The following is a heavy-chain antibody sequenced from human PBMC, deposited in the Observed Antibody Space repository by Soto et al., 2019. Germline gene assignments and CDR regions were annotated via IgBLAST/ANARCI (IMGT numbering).Heavy chain of an antibody. J-gene: IGHJ4*02. CDR2: TSYTGNT. CDR1: GGSVTSHH. CDR3: ARYRREAVAGYTLDN. V-gene: IGHV4-59*02. D-gene: IGHD6-13*01. Sequence: PSETLSLTCFVSGGSVTSHHWSWIRQFPGQGLEWIAYTSYTGNTNYKHSLKSRVTISEDTSKSQFSLKVNSMTAADTAVYYCARYRREAVAGYTLDNWGQGILVTVSS.